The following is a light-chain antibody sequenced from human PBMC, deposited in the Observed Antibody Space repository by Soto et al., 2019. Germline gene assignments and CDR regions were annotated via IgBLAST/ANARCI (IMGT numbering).Light chain of an antibody. V-gene: IGKV1-39*01. CDR2: AAS. CDR1: QNISTY. CDR3: QQGHTTPCT. J-gene: IGKJ2*02. Sequence: IQTTQSPHSLSASLGDSVTITCRASQNISTYLNWYQQKPGRAPKLLIHAASALPSGVPSRFSGSGSGTEFTLTMSGLQPEDFASYYCQQGHTTPCTFGQGTKVDIK.